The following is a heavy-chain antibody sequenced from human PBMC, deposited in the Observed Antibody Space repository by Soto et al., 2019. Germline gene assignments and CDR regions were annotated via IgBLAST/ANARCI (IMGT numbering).Heavy chain of an antibody. CDR1: GFTFSSYG. D-gene: IGHD3-3*01. J-gene: IGHJ6*02. CDR2: ISYDGSNK. Sequence: GGSLRLSCAASGFTFSSYGMHWVRQAPGKGLEWVAVISYDGSNKYYADSVKGRFTISRDNSKNTLYLQMNSLRAEDTAVYYCAKQAIITIFGVVTTYYYGMDVWGQGTTVTVSS. V-gene: IGHV3-30*18. CDR3: AKQAIITIFGVVTTYYYGMDV.